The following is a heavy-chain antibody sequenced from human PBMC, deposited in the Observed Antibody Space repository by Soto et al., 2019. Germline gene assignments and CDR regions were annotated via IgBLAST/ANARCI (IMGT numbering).Heavy chain of an antibody. V-gene: IGHV1-18*01. J-gene: IGHJ4*02. Sequence: QVHLEQSGAEVKKPGASVKVSCRASGYPFRNFGVAWVRQAPGQGLEWMGWISAYNGDTNYTQSLHGRASTTSDTSTRTVSMDPRSLRFDDTAVYYCASVPPQIGSAPLLFDSWGQGTLVIVSS. CDR1: GYPFRNFG. CDR2: ISAYNGDT. D-gene: IGHD6-25*01. CDR3: ASVPPQIGSAPLLFDS.